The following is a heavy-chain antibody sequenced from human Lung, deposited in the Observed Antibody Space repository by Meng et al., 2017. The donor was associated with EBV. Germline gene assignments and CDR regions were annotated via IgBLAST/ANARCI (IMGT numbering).Heavy chain of an antibody. Sequence: QVQLVQSGAEVKKPGASVKVSCEASGFIFTRYAISWVRQAPGQGLQYMGWISAYNGNTNYAQELQGRVTMTTDTSTSTAYMELRSLRFDDTAVYYCARFYCSSTSCPHVLFDYWGQGTLVTVSS. D-gene: IGHD2-2*01. J-gene: IGHJ4*02. CDR3: ARFYCSSTSCPHVLFDY. V-gene: IGHV1-18*01. CDR2: ISAYNGNT. CDR1: GFIFTRYA.